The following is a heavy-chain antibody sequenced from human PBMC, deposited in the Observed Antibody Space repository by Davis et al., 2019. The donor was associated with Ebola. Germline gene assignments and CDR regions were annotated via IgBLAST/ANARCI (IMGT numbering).Heavy chain of an antibody. D-gene: IGHD1-26*01. CDR3: AKRKSGSYSEGYFDY. CDR1: GFTFSSYA. J-gene: IGHJ4*02. Sequence: GESLKISCAASGFTFSSYAVSWVRQAPGKGLEWVSAISGTGITTYYADSVKGRFTISRDNSKNTLYLQMNSLRAEDTAVYYCAKRKSGSYSEGYFDYWGQGTLVTVSS. V-gene: IGHV3-23*01. CDR2: ISGTGITT.